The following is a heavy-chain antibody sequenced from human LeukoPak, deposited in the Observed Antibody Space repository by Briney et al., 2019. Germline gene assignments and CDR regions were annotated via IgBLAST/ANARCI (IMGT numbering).Heavy chain of an antibody. D-gene: IGHD3-10*01. CDR2: IYTSGST. Sequence: SETLSLTCTVSGGSISIYYWSWIPQPVGKGLEWIGRIYTSGSTNYNPSLKSRVTMSVDTSKNQFSLKLSTVTAADTAVDYCAVQYYCGSGSYDIWGQGTMVTVSS. V-gene: IGHV4-4*07. CDR3: AVQYYCGSGSYDI. J-gene: IGHJ3*02. CDR1: GGSISIYY.